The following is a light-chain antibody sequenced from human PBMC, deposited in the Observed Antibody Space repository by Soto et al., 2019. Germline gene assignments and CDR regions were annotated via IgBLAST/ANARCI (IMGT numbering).Light chain of an antibody. V-gene: IGKV3-11*01. Sequence: ETVLTQSPATLSLSPGERATLSCRASQSVGKYLAWYQQKFGQAPRLLIYDASKRATGIPARFSGSGSETASAPTIRSLAPEDFAVYYCQHRRTFGPGTKV. CDR2: DAS. J-gene: IGKJ3*01. CDR3: QHRRT. CDR1: QSVGKY.